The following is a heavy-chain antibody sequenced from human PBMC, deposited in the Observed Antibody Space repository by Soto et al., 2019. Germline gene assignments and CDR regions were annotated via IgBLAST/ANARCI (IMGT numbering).Heavy chain of an antibody. CDR2: VTYEETEI. J-gene: IGHJ4*02. CDR3: VKEQSSGYWRTADY. D-gene: IGHD6-25*01. V-gene: IGHV3-30*18. Sequence: QVQLVESGGGVVQPGRSLRLSCAASGFTFSDCGMHWARQAPGKGLEWVAVVTYEETEIHYADSVRGGFTXXXXNXXXXXYXQMDSLRVEDTAVYYCVKEQSSGYWRTADYWGQGTLITVSS. CDR1: GFTFSDCG.